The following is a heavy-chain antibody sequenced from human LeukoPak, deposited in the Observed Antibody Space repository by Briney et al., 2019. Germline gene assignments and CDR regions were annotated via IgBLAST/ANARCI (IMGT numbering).Heavy chain of an antibody. J-gene: IGHJ4*02. CDR1: GFTFSNYA. CDR3: AKRLGDPRAYDY. D-gene: IGHD2-21*02. CDR2: ISGTSGTI. Sequence: GSLRLSCAASGFTFSNYAMSWVRQAPGKGLEWVSGISGTSGTINYAAPVKGRFTISRDNSKNTLYLQMNSLRVDDMAVYYCAKRLGDPRAYDYWGQGTLVTVSS. V-gene: IGHV3-23*01.